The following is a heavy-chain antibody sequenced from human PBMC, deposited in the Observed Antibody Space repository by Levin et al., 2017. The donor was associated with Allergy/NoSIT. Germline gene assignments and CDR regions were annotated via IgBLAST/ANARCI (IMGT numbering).Heavy chain of an antibody. CDR3: ARVGFTYGRYYDY. J-gene: IGHJ4*02. CDR1: GFTVSSNS. Sequence: ASVKVSCAASGFTVSSNSMSWVRQAPGKGLEWVSVIYDGGATYYADPVKGRFTISRDTSKNTLYLQMNSLRAEDTAVYYCARVGFTYGRYYDYWGQGTLVTVSS. V-gene: IGHV3-66*01. CDR2: IYDGGAT. D-gene: IGHD5-18*01.